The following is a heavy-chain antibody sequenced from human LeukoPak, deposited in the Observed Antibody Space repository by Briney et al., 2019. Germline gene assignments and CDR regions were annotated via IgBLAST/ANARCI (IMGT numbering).Heavy chain of an antibody. V-gene: IGHV4-34*01. Sequence: KPSETLSLTCAVYGGSFSGYYWSWIRQPPGKGLEWIGEINHSGSTNYNPSLKSRVTISVDTSKNQFSLKLSSVTAADTAVYYCATGLKQDNWFDPWGQGTLVTVSS. J-gene: IGHJ5*02. CDR3: ATGLKQDNWFDP. CDR2: INHSGST. CDR1: GGSFSGYY. D-gene: IGHD2-15*01.